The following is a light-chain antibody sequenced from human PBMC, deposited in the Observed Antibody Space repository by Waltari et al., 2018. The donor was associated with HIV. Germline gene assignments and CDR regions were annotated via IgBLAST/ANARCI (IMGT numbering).Light chain of an antibody. Sequence: EIVLTQYPGTLSLSQGERATLSCRASQSVSSSYLAWYQQKPGQAPRLLIYGASSRATGIPDRFSGSGSGTDFTLTISRLEPEDFAVYYCQQYGSSPLITFGQGTRLEIK. J-gene: IGKJ5*01. CDR3: QQYGSSPLIT. CDR2: GAS. V-gene: IGKV3-20*01. CDR1: QSVSSSY.